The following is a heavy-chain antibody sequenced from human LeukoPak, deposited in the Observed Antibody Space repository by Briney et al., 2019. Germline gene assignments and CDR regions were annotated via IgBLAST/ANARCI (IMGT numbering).Heavy chain of an antibody. CDR3: ARELSVKANFDY. D-gene: IGHD5/OR15-5a*01. CDR2: IHSSSTYI. V-gene: IGHV3-21*01. Sequence: GGSLRLSCADSGFTFSSHTMNWVRQAPGKGLEWVSSIHSSSTYIYYADSVKGRFTISRDNAKNSLFLQMNSLRDEDTAVYYCARELSVKANFDYWGQGTLVTVSS. J-gene: IGHJ4*02. CDR1: GFTFSSHT.